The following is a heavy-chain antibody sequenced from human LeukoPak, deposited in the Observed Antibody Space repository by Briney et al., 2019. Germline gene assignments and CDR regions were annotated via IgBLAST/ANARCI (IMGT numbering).Heavy chain of an antibody. V-gene: IGHV3-30-3*01. J-gene: IGHJ6*02. CDR3: AREVEVAPLYYYYYGMDV. Sequence: SCKASGGTFSSYAMHWVRQAPGKGLEWVAVISYDGSNKYYADSVKGRFTISRDNSKNTLYLQMNSLRAEDTAVYYCAREVEVAPLYYYYYGMDVWGQGTTVTVSS. CDR1: GGTFSSYA. CDR2: ISYDGSNK. D-gene: IGHD6-19*01.